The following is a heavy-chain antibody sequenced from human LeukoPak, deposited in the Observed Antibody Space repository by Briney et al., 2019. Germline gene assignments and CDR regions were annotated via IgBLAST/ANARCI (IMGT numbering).Heavy chain of an antibody. Sequence: SGPTLVNPTQTLTLTCTFSGFSLSTSGVGVGWIRQPPGKPLEGLTLIYWNDDKRYSPSLKSRLTITKDTSKNQVVLTMTNMDPVDTATYYCAHRPIAAAGTKVFDPWGQGTLATVSS. CDR2: IYWNDDK. CDR3: AHRPIAAAGTKVFDP. D-gene: IGHD6-13*01. V-gene: IGHV2-5*01. J-gene: IGHJ5*02. CDR1: GFSLSTSGVG.